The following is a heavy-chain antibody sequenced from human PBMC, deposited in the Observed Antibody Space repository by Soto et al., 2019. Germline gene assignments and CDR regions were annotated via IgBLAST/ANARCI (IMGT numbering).Heavy chain of an antibody. CDR3: ARAPPRGIAAPGTWGSGMDV. Sequence: GGSLTLSCAASGFSFSSYSMHWVRQAPGQGLEWVSVISYDGSNKYYADSVKSRLTITRDSSKNTVSLQMNSLRLEDTAVYYCARAPPRGIAAPGTWGSGMDVWGQGTPVTVSS. CDR2: ISYDGSNK. V-gene: IGHV3-30*04. D-gene: IGHD6-13*01. J-gene: IGHJ6*02. CDR1: GFSFSSYS.